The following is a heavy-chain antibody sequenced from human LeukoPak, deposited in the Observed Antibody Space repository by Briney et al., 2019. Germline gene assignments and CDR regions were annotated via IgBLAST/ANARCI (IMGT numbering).Heavy chain of an antibody. Sequence: QSGGSLRLSCAASGFTFSSYSMNWVRQAPGKGLEWVAVISYDGSNKYYADSVKGRFTISRDNSKNTLYLQMNSLRAEDTAVYYCAKPFLRTPLYYYMDVWGKGTTVTVSS. CDR2: ISYDGSNK. D-gene: IGHD3-3*01. J-gene: IGHJ6*03. CDR3: AKPFLRTPLYYYMDV. V-gene: IGHV3-30*18. CDR1: GFTFSSYS.